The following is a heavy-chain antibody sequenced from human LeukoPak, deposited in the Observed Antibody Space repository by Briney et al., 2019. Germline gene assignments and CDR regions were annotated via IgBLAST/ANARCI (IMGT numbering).Heavy chain of an antibody. CDR3: ARHRTDSSRTSCSPSLSYY. V-gene: IGHV4-38-2*01. Sequence: SETLSLTCAVSGHSISSGYYWGWIRQPPGKGLEWIGSIYHSGSTYYNPSLKSGVTISVDTSKNQISLKLSSVTAADTAVYYCARHRTDSSRTSCSPSLSYYWGQGTLVTVSS. J-gene: IGHJ4*02. CDR2: IYHSGST. CDR1: GHSISSGYY. D-gene: IGHD2-2*01.